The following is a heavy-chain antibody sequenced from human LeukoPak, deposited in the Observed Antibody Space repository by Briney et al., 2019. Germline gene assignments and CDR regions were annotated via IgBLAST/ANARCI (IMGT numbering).Heavy chain of an antibody. CDR2: IYHSGST. CDR3: AREAGSPRDGYNYFDY. D-gene: IGHD5-24*01. Sequence: SGTLSLTCTVSGYSISSGYYWGWIRRPPGKGLEWIGSIYHSGSTYYNPSLKSRVTISVDTSKNQFSLKLSSVTAADTAVYYCAREAGSPRDGYNYFDYWGQGTLVTVSS. CDR1: GYSISSGYY. J-gene: IGHJ4*02. V-gene: IGHV4-38-2*02.